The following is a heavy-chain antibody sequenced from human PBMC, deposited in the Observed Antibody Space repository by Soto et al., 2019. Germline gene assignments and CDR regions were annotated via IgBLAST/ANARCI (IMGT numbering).Heavy chain of an antibody. CDR3: ARLPVAAVAGTGYYYYGMDV. CDR1: GFTFSSYW. CDR2: IKQDGSEK. V-gene: IGHV3-7*03. J-gene: IGHJ6*02. D-gene: IGHD6-19*01. Sequence: EVQLVESGGGLVQPGGSLRLSCAASGFTFSSYWMSWVRQAPGKGLEWVANIKQDGSEKYYVDSVKGRFTISRDNAKNSLYLQMNSLRAEDTAVYYCARLPVAAVAGTGYYYYGMDVWGQGTTVTVSS.